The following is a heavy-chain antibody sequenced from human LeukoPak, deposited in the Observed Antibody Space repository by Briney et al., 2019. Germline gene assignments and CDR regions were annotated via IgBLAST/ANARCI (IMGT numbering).Heavy chain of an antibody. CDR2: ISAYNGNT. D-gene: IGHD3-10*01. Sequence: ASVKVSCKASGYTFTSYGISWVRQAPGQGLEWMGWISAYNGNTNYAQKLQGRVTMTRNTSISTAYMELSSLRSEDTAVYYCARMVRGVRALLGLYYFDYWGQGTLVTVSS. J-gene: IGHJ4*02. V-gene: IGHV1-18*01. CDR3: ARMVRGVRALLGLYYFDY. CDR1: GYTFTSYG.